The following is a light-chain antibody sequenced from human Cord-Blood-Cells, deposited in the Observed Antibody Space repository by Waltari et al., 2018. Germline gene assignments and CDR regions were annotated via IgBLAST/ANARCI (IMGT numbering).Light chain of an antibody. Sequence: EIVLTQSPGTLSLSPGERATLSCRASQSVSSSYLAWYQQKPGQAPRLLIYGASSRATGIPDRFSCSGSGTDFTLTISRLEPEEFSVYYCQQYGSSPQTFGQGTKVEIK. CDR3: QQYGSSPQT. V-gene: IGKV3-20*01. CDR2: GAS. J-gene: IGKJ1*01. CDR1: QSVSSSY.